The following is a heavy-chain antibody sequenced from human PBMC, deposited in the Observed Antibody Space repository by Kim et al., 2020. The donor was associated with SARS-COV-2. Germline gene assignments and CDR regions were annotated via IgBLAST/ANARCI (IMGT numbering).Heavy chain of an antibody. J-gene: IGHJ4*02. V-gene: IGHV3-15*01. D-gene: IGHD4-4*01. Sequence: VKGRFTISRDDSKNTLYLQMNSLKTEDTAVYYCTTDRQDYSNYPVSYYFDSWGQGTLVIVSS. CDR3: TTDRQDYSNYPVSYYFDS.